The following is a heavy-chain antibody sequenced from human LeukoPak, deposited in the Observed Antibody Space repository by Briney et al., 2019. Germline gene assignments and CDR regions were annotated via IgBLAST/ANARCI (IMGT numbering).Heavy chain of an antibody. D-gene: IGHD2-2*02. CDR2: ISSSGSTI. Sequence: AGGSLRLSCAASGFTFSDYYMSWIRQAPGKGLEWVSYISSSGSTIYYADSVKGRFTISRDNAKNSLYLQMNSLRAEDTAVYYCARDYCGSTSCYTASNWFDPWGQGTLVTVSS. V-gene: IGHV3-11*01. CDR1: GFTFSDYY. CDR3: ARDYCGSTSCYTASNWFDP. J-gene: IGHJ5*02.